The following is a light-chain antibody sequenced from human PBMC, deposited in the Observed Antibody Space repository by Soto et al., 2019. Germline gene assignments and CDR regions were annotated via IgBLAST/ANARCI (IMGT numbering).Light chain of an antibody. V-gene: IGLV2-23*01. CDR1: SSDVGGYEY. CDR3: CSFAVGSTLV. Sequence: QSALTQPASVSGSPGQSITISCTGTSSDVGGYEYVSWFQQHPGKAPKLMIYEGSKRPSGVSNRFSGSKSGNTASLTISGLQAEDEADYYCCSFAVGSTLVFGGGTKLTVL. CDR2: EGS. J-gene: IGLJ2*01.